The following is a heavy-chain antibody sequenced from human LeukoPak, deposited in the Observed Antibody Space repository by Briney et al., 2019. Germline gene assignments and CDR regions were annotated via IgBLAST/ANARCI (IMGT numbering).Heavy chain of an antibody. V-gene: IGHV1-2*02. CDR2: IHPDRGGT. Sequence: GASVKVSCQASGYGFTAYYMHWVRQAPGQGLEWMGWIHPDRGGTNYAQKFQGRVTMTRDTSISTAYMELSRLRSDDTAVYYCARDGIPVYYYDSSTYMDVWGKGTTVTVSS. CDR3: ARDGIPVYYYDSSTYMDV. D-gene: IGHD3-22*01. J-gene: IGHJ6*03. CDR1: GYGFTAYY.